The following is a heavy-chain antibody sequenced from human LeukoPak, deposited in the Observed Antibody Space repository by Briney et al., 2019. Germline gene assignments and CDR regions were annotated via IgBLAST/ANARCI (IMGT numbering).Heavy chain of an antibody. V-gene: IGHV1-2*02. J-gene: IGHJ4*02. CDR2: INPNSGGT. CDR1: GGTFSSYA. Sequence: ASVKVSCKASGGTFSSYAISWVRQAPGQGLEWMGWINPNSGGTNYAQKFQGRVTMTRDTSISTAYMELSRLRSDDTAVYYCTTYSNYPAQLDYWGQGTLVTVSS. D-gene: IGHD4-11*01. CDR3: TTYSNYPAQLDY.